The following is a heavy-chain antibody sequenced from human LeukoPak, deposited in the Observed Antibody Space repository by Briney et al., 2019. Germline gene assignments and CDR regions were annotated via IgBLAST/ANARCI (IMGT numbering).Heavy chain of an antibody. V-gene: IGHV1-69*06. CDR1: GGSFMSYG. Sequence: APVKVSCKAAGGSFMSYGVSWVRQAPGQGLDWVGRIIPVFGTATYAQKFQGGGTITADNPMSTDKSAYTVYMDLSSLTSDDTTVYYCARDENSGSVEFGFWGQGTLVIVSS. J-gene: IGHJ1*01. CDR2: IIPVFGTA. CDR3: ARDENSGSVEFGF. D-gene: IGHD3-10*01.